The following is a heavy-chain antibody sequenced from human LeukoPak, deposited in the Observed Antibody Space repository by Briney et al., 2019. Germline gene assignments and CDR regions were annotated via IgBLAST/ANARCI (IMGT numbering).Heavy chain of an antibody. CDR1: GFTFSSYS. CDR2: ISSSSSYI. J-gene: IGHJ4*02. Sequence: RPGGSLRLSCAASGFTFSSYSMNWVRQAPGKGLEWVSSISSSSSYIYYADSVKGRFTISRDNAKNSLYLQMNSLRAEDTAVYYCARGPTSPNYYDSSAYSDYWGQGTLVTVSS. V-gene: IGHV3-21*01. D-gene: IGHD3-22*01. CDR3: ARGPTSPNYYDSSAYSDY.